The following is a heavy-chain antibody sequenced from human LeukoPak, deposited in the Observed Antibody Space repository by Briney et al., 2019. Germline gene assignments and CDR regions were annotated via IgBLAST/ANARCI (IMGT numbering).Heavy chain of an antibody. J-gene: IGHJ4*02. CDR2: VDYRERN. CDR1: GGSITTTGHY. V-gene: IGHV4-39*01. CDR3: ANYVSRTMRDY. D-gene: IGHD3-16*01. Sequence: PSEPLTLTCTVSGGSITTTGHYWGWIRQPPGKGLEWIGIVDYRERNTYNPSFKSRVTISADTSRNQFSLRLSSVTATDTAVYYCANYVSRTMRDYWGQGTLVTVSS.